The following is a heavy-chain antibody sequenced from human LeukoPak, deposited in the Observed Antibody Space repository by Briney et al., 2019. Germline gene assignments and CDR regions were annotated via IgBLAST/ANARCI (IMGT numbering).Heavy chain of an antibody. CDR2: INHSGST. V-gene: IGHV4-34*01. CDR3: ARALAAAGPQDY. D-gene: IGHD6-13*01. CDR1: GGSFSGYY. J-gene: IGHJ4*02. Sequence: SSETLSLTCAVYGGSFSGYYWSWIRQPPGKGLEWIGEINHSGSTNYNPSLKSRVTISVDTSKNQFSLKLSSVTAADTAVYYCARALAAAGPQDYWGQGTLVTVSS.